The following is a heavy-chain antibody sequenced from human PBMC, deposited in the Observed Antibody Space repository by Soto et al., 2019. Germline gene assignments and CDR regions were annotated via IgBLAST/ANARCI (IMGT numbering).Heavy chain of an antibody. Sequence: LRLSCAASGFSFSGYWMSWVRQAPWKGPEWVANIKEDGTEQHYVDSVKGRFTISRDNSENSLFLQMNNLRPEDTALYYCVQAQNWDAGDVSFDSWGQGTRVTVSS. D-gene: IGHD1-1*01. CDR2: IKEDGTEQ. CDR3: VQAQNWDAGDVSFDS. V-gene: IGHV3-7*03. CDR1: GFSFSGYW. J-gene: IGHJ4*02.